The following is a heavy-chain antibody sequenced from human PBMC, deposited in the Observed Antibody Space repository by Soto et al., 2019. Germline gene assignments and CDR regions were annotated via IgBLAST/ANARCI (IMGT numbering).Heavy chain of an antibody. V-gene: IGHV1-69*13. J-gene: IGHJ6*02. CDR3: AGTRGITIFGVVIIQSHYYYGMDV. CDR1: GGTFSSYA. Sequence: SVKVSCKASGGTFSSYAISWVRQVPGQGLEWMGGIIPIFGTANYAQKFQGRVTITADESTSTAYMELSSLRSEDTAVYYCAGTRGITIFGVVIIQSHYYYGMDVWGQGTTVTVSS. D-gene: IGHD3-3*01. CDR2: IIPIFGTA.